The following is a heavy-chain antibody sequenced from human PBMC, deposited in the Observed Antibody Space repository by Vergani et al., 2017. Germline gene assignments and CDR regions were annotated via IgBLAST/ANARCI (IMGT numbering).Heavy chain of an antibody. D-gene: IGHD3-22*01. Sequence: QVQLQQWGAGLLKPSETLSLTCAVYGGSFSGYYWSWIRQPPGKGLEWIGEINHSGSTNYNPSLKSRVTISVDTSKNQFSLKLRSVTAADTAVYYCAAGYYHDYWGQGTLVTVSS. CDR2: INHSGST. V-gene: IGHV4-34*01. CDR1: GGSFSGYY. J-gene: IGHJ4*02. CDR3: AAGYYHDY.